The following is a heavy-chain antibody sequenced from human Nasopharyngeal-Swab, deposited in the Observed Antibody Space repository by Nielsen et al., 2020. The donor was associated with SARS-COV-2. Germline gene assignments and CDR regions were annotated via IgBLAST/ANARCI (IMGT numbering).Heavy chain of an antibody. Sequence: SETLSLTFGVSGGSFNEYYWSWIRQSPDKGLEWIGEINHSDRTIYNPSLKSRLTISVDTSKSQFSLELRSVTATDTAVYYCARSTWIPLDSWGPGTLVTVSS. D-gene: IGHD5-12*01. CDR2: INHSDRT. CDR1: GGSFNEYY. CDR3: ARSTWIPLDS. V-gene: IGHV4-34*01. J-gene: IGHJ4*02.